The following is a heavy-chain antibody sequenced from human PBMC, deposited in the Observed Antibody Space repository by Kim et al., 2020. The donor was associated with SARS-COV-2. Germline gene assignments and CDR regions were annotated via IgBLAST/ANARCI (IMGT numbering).Heavy chain of an antibody. CDR3: AKDDYGGPVSTYGMDV. CDR1: GYRFTSYW. J-gene: IGHJ6*02. CDR2: IDPSDSYT. Sequence: GASLQISCKGSGYRFTSYWISWVHQMPGKGLEWMGRIDPSDSYTKYSPSFQGHVTMSSDKSISTAYLQWSSLKASDTAMYYCAKDDYGGPVSTYGMDVWGQGTTVTVS. V-gene: IGHV5-10-1*01. D-gene: IGHD4-17*01.